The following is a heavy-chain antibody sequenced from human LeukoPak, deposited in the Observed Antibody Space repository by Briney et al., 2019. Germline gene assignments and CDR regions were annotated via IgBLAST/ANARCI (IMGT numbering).Heavy chain of an antibody. CDR2: ISSSSSTI. D-gene: IGHD2-21*02. V-gene: IGHV3-48*01. J-gene: IGHJ6*03. CDR1: GFTFSSYS. CDR3: ARAKEGYCGGDCYSSTYYYYYYMDV. Sequence: PGGSLRLSCAASGFTFSSYSMNWVRQAPGKGLEWVSYISSSSSTIYYADSVKGRFTISRDNAKNSLYLQMNSLRAEDTAVYYCARAKEGYCGGDCYSSTYYYYYYMDVWGKGTTVTVSS.